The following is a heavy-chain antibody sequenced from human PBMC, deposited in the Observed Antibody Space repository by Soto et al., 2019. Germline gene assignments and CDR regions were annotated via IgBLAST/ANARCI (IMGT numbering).Heavy chain of an antibody. Sequence: GGSLRLSCAASGFTFSSYGMHWVRQAPGKGLEWVAVISYDGSNKYYADSVKGRFTISRDNSKNTLYLQMNSLRAEDTAVYYCAKKSGCSGGSCYSGGLYYYYMDVWGKGTTVTVSS. CDR1: GFTFSSYG. CDR3: AKKSGCSGGSCYSGGLYYYYMDV. CDR2: ISYDGSNK. J-gene: IGHJ6*03. V-gene: IGHV3-30*18. D-gene: IGHD2-15*01.